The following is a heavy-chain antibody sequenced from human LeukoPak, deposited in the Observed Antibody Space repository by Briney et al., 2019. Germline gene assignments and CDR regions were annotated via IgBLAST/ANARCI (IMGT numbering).Heavy chain of an antibody. CDR2: ISSSSSYI. Sequence: SGGSLRLSCAPSGFTFSRHGMNWVRQAPGKGLEWVSSISSSSSYIYYADSVKGRFTISRDNAKNSLYLQMNSLRAEDTAVYYCARSRRNIVVVPAPDYWGQGTLVTVSS. CDR3: ARSRRNIVVVPAPDY. CDR1: GFTFSRHG. V-gene: IGHV3-21*01. D-gene: IGHD2-2*01. J-gene: IGHJ4*02.